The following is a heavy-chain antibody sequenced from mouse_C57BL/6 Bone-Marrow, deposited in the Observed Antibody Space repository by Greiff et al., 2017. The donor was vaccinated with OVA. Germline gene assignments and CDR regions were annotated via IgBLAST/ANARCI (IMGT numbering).Heavy chain of an antibody. CDR3: AGDGTTVDAMDY. CDR2: SRNKANDYTT. V-gene: IGHV7-1*01. J-gene: IGHJ4*01. Sequence: EVKLVESGGGLVQSGRSLRLSCATSGFTFSDFYMEWVRQAPGKGLEWIAASRNKANDYTTEYSASVKGRFIVSRDTSQSILYLQMNALRAEDTAIYYCAGDGTTVDAMDYWGQGTSVTVSS. D-gene: IGHD1-1*01. CDR1: GFTFSDFY.